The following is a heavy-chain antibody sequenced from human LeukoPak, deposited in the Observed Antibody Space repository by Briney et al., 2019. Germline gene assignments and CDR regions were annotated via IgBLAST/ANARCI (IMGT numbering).Heavy chain of an antibody. D-gene: IGHD3-16*01. CDR2: INWNGGST. Sequence: GGSLRLSCAASGFTFDDYGMNWVRQAPGKGLEWVSGINWNGGSTGYADSVKGRFTISRDNAKNSLYLQMNSLRAEDTALYYCAKSLQGAFDYWGQGTLVTVSS. J-gene: IGHJ4*02. CDR1: GFTFDDYG. CDR3: AKSLQGAFDY. V-gene: IGHV3-20*04.